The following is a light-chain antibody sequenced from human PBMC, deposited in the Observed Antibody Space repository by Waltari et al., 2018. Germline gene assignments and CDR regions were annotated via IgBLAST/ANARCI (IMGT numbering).Light chain of an antibody. CDR1: NLGDKY. CDR2: QDS. J-gene: IGLJ2*01. CDR3: QAWDSSTSVV. Sequence: SYELTQPPSVSVSPGQTASITCPGDNLGDKYACWYQQKPGQSPVLVIYQDSKRPSGIPERFSGSNSGNTATLTISGTQAMDEADYYCQAWDSSTSVVFGGGTKLTVI. V-gene: IGLV3-1*01.